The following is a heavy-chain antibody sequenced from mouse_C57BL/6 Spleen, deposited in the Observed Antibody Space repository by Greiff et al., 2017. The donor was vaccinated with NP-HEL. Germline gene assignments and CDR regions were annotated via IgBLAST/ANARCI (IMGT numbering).Heavy chain of an antibody. V-gene: IGHV1-64*01. D-gene: IGHD2-4*01. Sequence: VQLQQSGAELVKPGASVKLSCKASGYTFTSYWMHWVKQRPGQGLEWIGMIHPNSGSTNYNEKFKSKATLTVDKSSSTAYVQLSSLTSEDSAVYYCARGVYHDWDAMDYWGQGTSVTVSS. CDR2: IHPNSGST. J-gene: IGHJ4*01. CDR3: ARGVYHDWDAMDY. CDR1: GYTFTSYW.